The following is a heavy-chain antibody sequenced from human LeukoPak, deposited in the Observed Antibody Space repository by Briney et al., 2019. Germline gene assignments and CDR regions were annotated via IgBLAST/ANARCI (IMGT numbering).Heavy chain of an antibody. Sequence: GGSLRLSCAASGFTFSSYWTSWVRQAPGKGLEWVANIKQDGSEKYYVDSVKGRFTISRDNAKNSLYLQMNSLRAEDTAVYYCARSHQLLGYGMDVWGQGTTVTVSS. CDR1: GFTFSSYW. CDR3: ARSHQLLGYGMDV. CDR2: IKQDGSEK. J-gene: IGHJ6*02. V-gene: IGHV3-7*01. D-gene: IGHD2-2*01.